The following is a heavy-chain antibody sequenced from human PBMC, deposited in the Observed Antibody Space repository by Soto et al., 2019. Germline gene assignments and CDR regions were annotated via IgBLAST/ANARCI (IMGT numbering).Heavy chain of an antibody. CDR1: RGSISSGTNY. Sequence: SETLSLTCTVSRGSISSGTNYWAWIRQPPGKGLEWIANIYYSGSTFYNPSLKSRVTISLDTSKNQFSLKLRSGTAADTAVDYCARGRWLQLIYFDYWGQGTLVTVSS. CDR2: IYYSGST. J-gene: IGHJ4*02. V-gene: IGHV4-39*02. D-gene: IGHD5-12*01. CDR3: ARGRWLQLIYFDY.